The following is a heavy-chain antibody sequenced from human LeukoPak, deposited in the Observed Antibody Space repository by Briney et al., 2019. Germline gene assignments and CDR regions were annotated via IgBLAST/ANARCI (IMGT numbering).Heavy chain of an antibody. J-gene: IGHJ4*02. V-gene: IGHV4-39*01. CDR2: IYYSGST. CDR1: GGPISSSSYY. CDR3: ARGEWLAHYFDY. Sequence: PSETLSLTCTVSGGPISSSSYYWGWIRQPPGKGLEWIGSIYYSGSTYYNPSLKSRVTISVDTSKNQFSLKLSSVTAADTAVYYCARGEWLAHYFDYWGQGTLVTVSS. D-gene: IGHD6-19*01.